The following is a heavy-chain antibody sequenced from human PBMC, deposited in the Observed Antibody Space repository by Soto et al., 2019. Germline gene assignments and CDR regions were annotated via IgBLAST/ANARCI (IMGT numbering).Heavy chain of an antibody. V-gene: IGHV4-39*01. Sequence: SSETLSLTCTVSRGSVSSGSFYWAWIRQPPGKGLEWIGSIYYGGSTHYNPSLKSRVSISVDTSKNQFSLKLTSVTAADTAVYYCARHRMAELPHVPWSPKTYSDGMDVWGQGTTVTVSS. J-gene: IGHJ6*02. CDR1: RGSVSSGSFY. CDR3: ARHRMAELPHVPWSPKTYSDGMDV. D-gene: IGHD1-7*01. CDR2: IYYGGST.